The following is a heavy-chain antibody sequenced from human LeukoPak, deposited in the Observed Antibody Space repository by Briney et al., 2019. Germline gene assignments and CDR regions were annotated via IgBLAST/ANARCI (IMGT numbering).Heavy chain of an antibody. J-gene: IGHJ4*02. CDR2: IDGSGSPT. D-gene: IGHD5-18*01. V-gene: IGHV3-48*03. Sequence: WGTLRLTCAASGFTFSGYEMTWVRQAPGKGLEWVAHIDGSGSPTHYADSVKGRFTIARANDKNSLYLHLNGLAAEHTADYSCARRKGYGYGIDYWGQGTLVTVSS. CDR1: GFTFSGYE. CDR3: ARRKGYGYGIDY.